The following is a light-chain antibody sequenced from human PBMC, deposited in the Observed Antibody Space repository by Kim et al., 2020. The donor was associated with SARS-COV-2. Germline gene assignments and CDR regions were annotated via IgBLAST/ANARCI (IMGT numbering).Light chain of an antibody. CDR1: SLRSYY. J-gene: IGLJ2*01. CDR3: KSRDTSGDRLV. Sequence: SSELTQDPAVSVALGQAVRITCQGDSLRSYYASWYQQKPGQAPALVVYPKNNRPSGIPDRFSGSSSGNTASLTITGAQAEDEADYYCKSRDTSGDRLVFGGGNQLTVL. V-gene: IGLV3-19*01. CDR2: PKN.